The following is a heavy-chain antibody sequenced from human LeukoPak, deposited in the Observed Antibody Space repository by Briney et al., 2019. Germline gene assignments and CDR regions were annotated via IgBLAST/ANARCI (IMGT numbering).Heavy chain of an antibody. J-gene: IGHJ4*02. CDR1: GFTFSSYA. CDR2: ISGSGGST. Sequence: GGSLRLSCAASGFTFSSYAMSWVRQAPGKGLEWVSAISGSGGSTYYADSVKGRFTISRDNSKNTLYLQMNSLRAEDTAVCYCAKDREYYDSSGYFDYWGQGTLVTVSS. V-gene: IGHV3-23*01. CDR3: AKDREYYDSSGYFDY. D-gene: IGHD3-22*01.